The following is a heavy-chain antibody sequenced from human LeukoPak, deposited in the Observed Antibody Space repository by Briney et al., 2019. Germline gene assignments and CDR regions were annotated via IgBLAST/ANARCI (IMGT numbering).Heavy chain of an antibody. CDR3: ARDWDDSNSPEFDF. Sequence: GGSLRLSCAASGFTFNDYGMNWVRQAPGKGLEWVSGINRNGDSTAYADSVKGRFTISRDNAKNSLYLQMNSLRAEDTALYHCARDWDDSNSPEFDFWGQGSVVTVSS. D-gene: IGHD3-22*01. V-gene: IGHV3-20*01. J-gene: IGHJ4*02. CDR2: INRNGDST. CDR1: GFTFNDYG.